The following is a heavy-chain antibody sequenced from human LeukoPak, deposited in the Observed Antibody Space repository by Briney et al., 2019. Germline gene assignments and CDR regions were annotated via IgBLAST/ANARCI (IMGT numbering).Heavy chain of an antibody. CDR2: INHSGST. Sequence: PSETLSLTCAVYGGSFSGYYWSWIRQPPGKGLEWIGEINHSGSTKYNPSLKSRVTISVDTSKNQFSLKLSSVTAADMAVYYCAAGYCSSTSCSGTDYWGQGTLVTVSS. CDR1: GGSFSGYY. D-gene: IGHD2-2*01. J-gene: IGHJ4*02. CDR3: AAGYCSSTSCSGTDY. V-gene: IGHV4-34*01.